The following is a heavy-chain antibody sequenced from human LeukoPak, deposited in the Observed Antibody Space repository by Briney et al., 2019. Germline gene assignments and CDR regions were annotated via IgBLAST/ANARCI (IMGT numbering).Heavy chain of an antibody. Sequence: ASVKVSCKVSGYTLTELSMHWVRQAPGKGLEWMGGFDPEDGETNYAQKFQGRVTMTEDTSTDTAYMELSSLRSEDTAVYYCATQNIVVVPAARFDYWGQGTLVTVSS. CDR2: FDPEDGET. J-gene: IGHJ4*02. CDR3: ATQNIVVVPAARFDY. CDR1: GYTLTELS. D-gene: IGHD2-2*01. V-gene: IGHV1-24*01.